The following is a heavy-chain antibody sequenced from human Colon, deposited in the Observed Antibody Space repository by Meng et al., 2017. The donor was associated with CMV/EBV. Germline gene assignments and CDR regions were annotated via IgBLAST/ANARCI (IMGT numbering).Heavy chain of an antibody. CDR2: LDWDDDK. CDR3: VRITCNTTRCYHDDWFDP. CDR1: GFSLTTSGVR. D-gene: IGHD2-2*01. V-gene: IGHV2-70*04. Sequence: SGPTLVKPTQPLTLTCTVSGFSLTTSGVRVSWIRQTPGKALEWLARLDWDDDKFYSTSLKTRLTISKDTSKNQVVLTMTNMDPVDTATYYYVRITCNTTRCYHDDWFDPWGQGTLVTVSS. J-gene: IGHJ5*02.